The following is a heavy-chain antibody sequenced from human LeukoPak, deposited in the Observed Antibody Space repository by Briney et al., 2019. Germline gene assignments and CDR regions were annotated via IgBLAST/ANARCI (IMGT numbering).Heavy chain of an antibody. D-gene: IGHD6-6*01. V-gene: IGHV3-21*01. Sequence: GGSLRLSCAASGFIFRNHWMSWVRQAPGKGLEWVSSISSSSSYIYYADSVKGRFTISRDNAKNSLYLQMNSLRAEDTAVYYCARRGGSSGGDFDYWGQGTLVTVSS. CDR2: ISSSSSYI. CDR3: ARRGGSSGGDFDY. CDR1: GFIFRNHW. J-gene: IGHJ4*02.